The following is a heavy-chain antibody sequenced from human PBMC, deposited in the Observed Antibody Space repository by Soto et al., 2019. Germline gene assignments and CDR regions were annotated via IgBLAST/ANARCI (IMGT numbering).Heavy chain of an antibody. CDR3: ARHNYGSGSTYFDY. V-gene: IGHV4-59*08. Sequence: PSETLSLTCSVSGGSIGSYDGSWIRQPPGKGLEWIGYIYYSGSTNYNPSLKSRVTISVDTSKNQFSLKLNSMTAADTAVYYCARHNYGSGSTYFDYWGQGTLVTVSS. D-gene: IGHD3-10*01. CDR1: GGSIGSYD. J-gene: IGHJ4*02. CDR2: IYYSGST.